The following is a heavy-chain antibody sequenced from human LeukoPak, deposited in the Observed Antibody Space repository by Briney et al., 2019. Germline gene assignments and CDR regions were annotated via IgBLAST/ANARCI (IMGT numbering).Heavy chain of an antibody. CDR3: ARCGAITFGGYFYFDY. D-gene: IGHD3-16*01. CDR2: IYDTGST. Sequence: KPSETLSLTFTVSGDSISGSSYYWGWIRQPPGKELEWIAGIYDTGSTYHNPALKSRVTISVDTSKNQFSLRLSSVSAADTAVYYCARCGAITFGGYFYFDYWGQGTLVTVSS. V-gene: IGHV4-39*07. J-gene: IGHJ4*02. CDR1: GDSISGSSYY.